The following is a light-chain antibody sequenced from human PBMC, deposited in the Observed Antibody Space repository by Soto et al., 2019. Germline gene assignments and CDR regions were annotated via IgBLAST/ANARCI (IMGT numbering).Light chain of an antibody. CDR1: QSVSSSY. V-gene: IGKV3-20*01. CDR2: GAS. J-gene: IGKJ5*01. CDR3: QHFGGTTFT. Sequence: EIVLTQSPGTLSFSPGEGATLSCRASQSVSSSYIAWYQQRPGQTPSLLIYGASTRATGIPDRFSGSGSGTHFTLTISRLEPGDFAVYYCQHFGGTTFTFGQGTRLGIK.